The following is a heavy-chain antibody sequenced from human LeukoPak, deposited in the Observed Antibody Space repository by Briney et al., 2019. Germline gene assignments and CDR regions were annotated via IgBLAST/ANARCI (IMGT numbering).Heavy chain of an antibody. V-gene: IGHV4-38-2*01. CDR3: ARHYDFWRGYYTPNWFDP. D-gene: IGHD3-3*01. CDR2: IYHRRST. J-gene: IGHJ5*02. CDR1: GYSISSGYY. Sequence: SETLSLTCAVSGYSISSGYYWGWIRQPPGKGLEWIGSIYHRRSTYYNPSLTSRVTISVDTSKNPLSLKRSSVTDADTAVYYCARHYDFWRGYYTPNWFDPWGQGTLVTVSS.